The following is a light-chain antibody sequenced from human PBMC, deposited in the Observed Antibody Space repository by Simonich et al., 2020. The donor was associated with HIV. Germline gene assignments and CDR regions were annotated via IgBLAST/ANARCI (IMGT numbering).Light chain of an antibody. CDR3: QQLNSYPRALT. CDR1: QGINSW. V-gene: IGKV1-12*01. J-gene: IGKJ4*01. Sequence: DIQMTQSPSSVSASVGDRVTITCRASQGINSWLAWYQQRPGKAPKLLIYTASTLQSGVPSRFSGSGSGTDFTLTISSLQPEDSATYYCQQLNSYPRALTFGGGTKVEIK. CDR2: TAS.